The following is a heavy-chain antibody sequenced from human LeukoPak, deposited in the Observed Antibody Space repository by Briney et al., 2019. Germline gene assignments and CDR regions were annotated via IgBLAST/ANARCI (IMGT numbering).Heavy chain of an antibody. V-gene: IGHV4-39*01. CDR2: IYYSGSI. J-gene: IGHJ4*02. Sequence: SDTLSLTCSVSGGSISSSSSYWGWIRQPPGKGLEWFGSIYYSGSIFDNPALKSRVTISVDTSKNQFSLKLSSVTAADTAVYYCARHRSGWLQSSSDYWGQGTLGTVSS. D-gene: IGHD5-24*01. CDR1: GGSISSSSSY. CDR3: ARHRSGWLQSSSDY.